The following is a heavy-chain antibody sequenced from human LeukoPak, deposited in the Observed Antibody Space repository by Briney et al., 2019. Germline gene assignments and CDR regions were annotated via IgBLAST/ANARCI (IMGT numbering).Heavy chain of an antibody. J-gene: IGHJ4*02. V-gene: IGHV3-9*01. D-gene: IGHD3-16*01. CDR1: GFTFDTYA. Sequence: PGGSLRLSCAASGFTFDTYAMRWIRQGPGKGLEWVSGISWNSATITYADSVQGRFTISRDNAKNLLYLQMNSLRGEDTALYYCAREGGKSRTDNPWLDHGGQETLVSVSS. CDR3: AREGGKSRTDNPWLDH. CDR2: ISWNSATI.